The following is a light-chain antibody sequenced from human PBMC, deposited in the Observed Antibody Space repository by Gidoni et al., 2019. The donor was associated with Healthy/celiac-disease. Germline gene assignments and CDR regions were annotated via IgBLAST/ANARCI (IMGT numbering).Light chain of an antibody. CDR1: QSVSSY. CDR3: EQRSNGTPLT. Sequence: DIVFTHSPATLSLSPGERATLSCRASQSVSSYLAWYQQKPGQAPRLLIYDASNRATGIPARFSGSGSGTDFTLTISRLEPEDFAVYYCEQRSNGTPLTFGGGTKVEIK. CDR2: DAS. V-gene: IGKV3-11*01. J-gene: IGKJ4*01.